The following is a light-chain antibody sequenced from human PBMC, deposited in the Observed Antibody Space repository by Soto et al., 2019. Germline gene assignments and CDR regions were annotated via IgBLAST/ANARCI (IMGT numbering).Light chain of an antibody. V-gene: IGKV1-5*01. J-gene: IGKJ1*01. CDR2: DAS. Sequence: DIQMTQSPSTLSASVGDRVTITCRASQSISSWLAWYQQKPWKAPKLLIYDASSLESGVPSRFSGSGSGTAFTLTISSLQPDDFATYYCQQYNSYSQTFGQGTKVEIK. CDR3: QQYNSYSQT. CDR1: QSISSW.